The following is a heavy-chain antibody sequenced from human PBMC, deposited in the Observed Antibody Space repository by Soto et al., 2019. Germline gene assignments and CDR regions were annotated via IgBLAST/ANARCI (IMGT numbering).Heavy chain of an antibody. CDR1: GFTFGDYA. J-gene: IGHJ3*02. D-gene: IGHD4-17*01. V-gene: IGHV3-49*03. CDR3: TRTGVDYGPFDPMVDAFDI. CDR2: IRSKAYGGTT. Sequence: GGSLRLSCTASGFTFGDYAMSWFRQAPGKGLEWVGFIRSKAYGGTTEYAASVKGRFTISRDDSKSIAYLQMNSLKTEDTAVYYCTRTGVDYGPFDPMVDAFDIWGQGTMVTVSS.